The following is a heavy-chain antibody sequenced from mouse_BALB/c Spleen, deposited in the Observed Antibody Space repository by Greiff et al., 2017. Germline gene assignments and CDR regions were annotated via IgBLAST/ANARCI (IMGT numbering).Heavy chain of an antibody. J-gene: IGHJ2*01. CDR1: GYTFSSYW. D-gene: IGHD2-3*01. Sequence: VQLQQSGAELMKPGASVKISCKATGYTFSSYWIEWVKQRPGHGLEWIGEILPGSGSTNYNEKFKGKATFTADTSSNTAYMQLSSLTSEDSAVYYCARKGLLRDFDYWGQGTTLTVSS. CDR3: ARKGLLRDFDY. CDR2: ILPGSGST. V-gene: IGHV1-9*01.